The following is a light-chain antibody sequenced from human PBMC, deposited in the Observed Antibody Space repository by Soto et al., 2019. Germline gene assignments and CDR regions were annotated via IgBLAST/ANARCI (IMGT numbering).Light chain of an antibody. CDR1: SSDIGSYNF. V-gene: IGLV2-14*01. J-gene: IGLJ2*01. CDR3: SSCSSTSTTL. CDR2: DVS. Sequence: QSALTQPASVSGSPGQSITISCTGTSSDIGSYNFVSWYQQYPGKAPKLIIFDVSNRPSGISNRFFGSKSGNTASLIISGLQAEDEADYCCSSCSSTSTTLFGGGTKLTVL.